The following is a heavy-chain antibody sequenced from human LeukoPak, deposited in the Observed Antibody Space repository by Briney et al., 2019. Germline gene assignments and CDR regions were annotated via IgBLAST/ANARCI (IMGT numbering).Heavy chain of an antibody. CDR1: GFTFSSYA. D-gene: IGHD2-15*01. J-gene: IGHJ4*02. V-gene: IGHV3-30*02. CDR2: IRYDGSNK. Sequence: GGSLRLSCAASGFTFSSYAMSWVRQAPGKGLVWVAFIRYDGSNKYYADSVKGRFTISRDNSKNTLYLQMNSLRAEDTAVYYCAREKRYCSGGSCWRYFDYWGQGTLVTVSS. CDR3: AREKRYCSGGSCWRYFDY.